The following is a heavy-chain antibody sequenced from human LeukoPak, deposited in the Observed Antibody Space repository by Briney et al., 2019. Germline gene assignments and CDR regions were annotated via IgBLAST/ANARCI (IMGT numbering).Heavy chain of an antibody. CDR1: GGSISSYY. J-gene: IGHJ4*02. V-gene: IGHV4-59*01. CDR3: ARDSSYCGGDCYSFDH. D-gene: IGHD2-21*02. Sequence: ASETLSLTCTVSGGSISSYYWSWIRQPPGKGLEWIGYIYYSGSTNYNPSLKSRVTISVDTSKNQFSLKLSSVTAADTAVYYCARDSSYCGGDCYSFDHWGQGTLVTVSS. CDR2: IYYSGST.